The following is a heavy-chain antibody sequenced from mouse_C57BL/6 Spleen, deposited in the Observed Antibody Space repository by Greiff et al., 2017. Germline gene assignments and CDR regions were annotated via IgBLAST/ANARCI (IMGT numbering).Heavy chain of an antibody. V-gene: IGHV1-81*01. J-gene: IGHJ3*01. D-gene: IGHD2-4*01. CDR3: AADYDGFAY. Sequence: VQLVESGAELARPGASVKLSCKASGYTFTSYGISWVKQRTGQGLEWIGEIYPRSGNTYYNEKFKGKATLTADKSSSTAYMELRSLTSEDSAVYFCAADYDGFAYWGQGTLVTVSA. CDR2: IYPRSGNT. CDR1: GYTFTSYG.